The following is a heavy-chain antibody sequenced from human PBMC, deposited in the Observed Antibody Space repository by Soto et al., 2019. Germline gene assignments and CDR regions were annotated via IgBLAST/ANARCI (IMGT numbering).Heavy chain of an antibody. CDR2: ISSSSSTI. V-gene: IGHV3-48*01. J-gene: IGHJ4*02. CDR3: ARDSIAVAVNFDY. CDR1: GFTFSSYS. D-gene: IGHD6-19*01. Sequence: PGGSLRLSCAASGFTFSSYSMNWVRQAPGKGLEWVSYISSSSSTIYYADSVKGRFTISRDNAKNSLYLQMNSLRAEDTAVYYCARDSIAVAVNFDYWGQGTLVTVSS.